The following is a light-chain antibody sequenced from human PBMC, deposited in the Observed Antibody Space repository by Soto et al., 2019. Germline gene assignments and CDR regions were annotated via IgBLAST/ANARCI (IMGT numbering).Light chain of an antibody. Sequence: QSVLTQPASVSGSPGQSITISCTGTNSDIGSFSLVSWYQQHPGKAPKLMIYEDTRRPSGLSDRFSGSKSGNTASLTISGLQADDEADYYCCSYAGGTSWVFGGGTKLTVL. V-gene: IGLV2-23*01. CDR1: NSDIGSFSL. CDR3: CSYAGGTSWV. CDR2: EDT. J-gene: IGLJ3*02.